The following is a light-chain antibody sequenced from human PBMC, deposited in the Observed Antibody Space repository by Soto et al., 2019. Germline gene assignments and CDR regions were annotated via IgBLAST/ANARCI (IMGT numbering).Light chain of an antibody. CDR2: DVS. CDR3: QQRSNWPRT. J-gene: IGKJ1*01. Sequence: IVLTHSPATLSLSPGKIATLSCRSIQNISNYLIWYQQKPGQAPRLLIYDVSNRATGIPARFSGSGSGTDFTLTISSLEPEDFEVYYCQQRSNWPRTFGQGTKVDIK. V-gene: IGKV3-11*01. CDR1: QNISNY.